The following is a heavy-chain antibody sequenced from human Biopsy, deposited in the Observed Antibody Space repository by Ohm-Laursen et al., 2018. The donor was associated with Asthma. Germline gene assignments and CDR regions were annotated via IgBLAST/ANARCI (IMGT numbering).Heavy chain of an antibody. CDR3: ARAADYSHYYGIDV. D-gene: IGHD3-10*01. J-gene: IGHJ6*02. Sequence: ASVKVSCKTSGYTFNSAGITWVRQAPGQGLEWMGWISVYNGNTKVAQKLQDRVIMITDTSTSTAYMELRSLRSDDTAVYFCARAADYSHYYGIDVWGQGTTVTVS. CDR2: ISVYNGNT. V-gene: IGHV1-18*01. CDR1: GYTFNSAG.